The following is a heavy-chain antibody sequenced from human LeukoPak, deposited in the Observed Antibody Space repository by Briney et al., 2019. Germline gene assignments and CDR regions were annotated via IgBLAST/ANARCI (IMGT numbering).Heavy chain of an antibody. CDR1: GGSFSGYY. J-gene: IGHJ4*02. CDR3: ARGSDWNYEEVFDY. CDR2: INHSGST. Sequence: PSETLSLTCAVYGGSFSGYYWSWIRQPPGKGLEWIGEINHSGSTNYNPSLKSRVTISVDTSKNQFSLKLSSVTAADTAVYYCARGSDWNYEEVFDYWGQGTLVTVSS. D-gene: IGHD1-7*01. V-gene: IGHV4-34*01.